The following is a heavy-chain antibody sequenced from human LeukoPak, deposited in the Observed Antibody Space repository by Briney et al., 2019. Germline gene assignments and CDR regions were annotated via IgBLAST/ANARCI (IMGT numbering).Heavy chain of an antibody. CDR2: ISYDGSNK. D-gene: IGHD2-2*01. J-gene: IGHJ4*02. CDR1: GFTFSSYA. Sequence: GGSLRLSCAASGFTFSSYAMHWVRQAPGKGLEWVAVISYDGSNKYYADSVKGRFTISRDNSKNTLYLQMNSLRAEDTAVYCCARDPRDCSSTSCGYLDYGGQGTLVTVSS. CDR3: ARDPRDCSSTSCGYLDY. V-gene: IGHV3-30*04.